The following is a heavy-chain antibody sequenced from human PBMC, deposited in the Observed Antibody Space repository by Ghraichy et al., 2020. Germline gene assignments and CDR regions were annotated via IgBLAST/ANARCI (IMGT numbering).Heavy chain of an antibody. Sequence: LSLTCVASGFTFSSYWMSWVRQAPGKGLEWVANIKQDGSKIYYVDSVKGRFIISRDNAKNSLYLQMNSLRAEDTAVYYCARDQGDFAMALYYYGMDVWGQGTTVTVSS. J-gene: IGHJ6*02. CDR1: GFTFSSYW. CDR2: IKQDGSKI. V-gene: IGHV3-7*01. CDR3: ARDQGDFAMALYYYGMDV. D-gene: IGHD3-16*01.